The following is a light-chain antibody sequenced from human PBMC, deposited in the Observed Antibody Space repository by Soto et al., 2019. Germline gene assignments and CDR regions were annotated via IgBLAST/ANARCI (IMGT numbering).Light chain of an antibody. CDR3: QQYGSSPLT. V-gene: IGKV3-20*01. Sequence: EIVLTQSPGTLSLSLGERATLSCRASQTVSSSYLAWYQQKPGQAPRLLIYGASSRPTGIPGRLSCSGSGTDFTLTISSLEPKDFAVYYCQQYGSSPLTFGGGTKVEIK. CDR2: GAS. CDR1: QTVSSSY. J-gene: IGKJ4*01.